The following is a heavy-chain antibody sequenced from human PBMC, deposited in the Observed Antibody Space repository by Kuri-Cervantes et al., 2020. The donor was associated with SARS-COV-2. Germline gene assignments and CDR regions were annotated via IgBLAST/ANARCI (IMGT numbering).Heavy chain of an antibody. CDR1: GYTFTSYG. J-gene: IGHJ4*02. Sequence: ASVKVSCKASGYTFTSYGISWVRQAPGQGLEWMGWISAYNGNTNYAQKLQGRVTMTTDTSTSTAYMELRSLRSEDTAVYYCANAVAGIRFDYWGQGTLVTVSS. V-gene: IGHV1-18*01. CDR2: ISAYNGNT. CDR3: ANAVAGIRFDY. D-gene: IGHD6-19*01.